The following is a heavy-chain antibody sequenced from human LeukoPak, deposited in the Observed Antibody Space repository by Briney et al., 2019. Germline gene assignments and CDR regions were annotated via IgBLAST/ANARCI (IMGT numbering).Heavy chain of an antibody. CDR3: ARDLGHTGYDLYDY. CDR2: MRQDGSEK. V-gene: IGHV3-7*01. Sequence: GGSLRLSCAVSGINFRGYWMAWVRQAPGKGLEWVANMRQDGSEKYYVDSVKGRFTISRDNAKNSLYLEMNSLRVEDTAVYYCARDLGHTGYDLYDYWGQGTLVTVSS. CDR1: GINFRGYW. D-gene: IGHD5-12*01. J-gene: IGHJ4*02.